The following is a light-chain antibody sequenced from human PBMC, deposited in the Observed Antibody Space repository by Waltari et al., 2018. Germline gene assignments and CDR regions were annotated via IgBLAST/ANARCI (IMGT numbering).Light chain of an antibody. Sequence: QSALTQPASVSGSPGQSITISCTGTSSDVGFYNYVSWYQQRPGKAPKVMIFDVSGRPSGVSNRFSGSKSGNTASLTISGLQAEDEADYYCNSYAGSSSWVFGGGTKLTVL. J-gene: IGLJ3*02. V-gene: IGLV2-14*01. CDR2: DVS. CDR1: SSDVGFYNY. CDR3: NSYAGSSSWV.